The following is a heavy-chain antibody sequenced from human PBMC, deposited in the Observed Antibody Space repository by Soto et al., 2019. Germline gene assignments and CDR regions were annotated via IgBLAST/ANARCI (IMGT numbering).Heavy chain of an antibody. Sequence: QITLKESVPTLVKPTQTLTLTCTFSGFSLTTRGVGVGGIRQPPGKAMECLALIYWDDDKRYSPSLQSRLSITKDTSKNQVVLTMTNVDPVDTATYYCAHIPNYYQYDWFDPWGQGTLVSVSS. J-gene: IGHJ5*02. CDR3: AHIPNYYQYDWFDP. V-gene: IGHV2-5*02. CDR2: IYWDDDK. D-gene: IGHD3-16*01. CDR1: GFSLTTRGVG.